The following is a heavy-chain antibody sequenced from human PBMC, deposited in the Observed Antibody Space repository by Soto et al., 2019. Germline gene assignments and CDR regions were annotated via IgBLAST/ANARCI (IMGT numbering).Heavy chain of an antibody. CDR2: INPRDGST. CDR1: GYIFTNYY. D-gene: IGHD5-18*01. J-gene: IGHJ5*02. CDR3: ARDGYAYGPYNYFDP. V-gene: IGHV1-46*01. Sequence: QVQLVQSGTEVKRPGASVKLSCEASGYIFTNYYIHWVRQAPGHGLEWMGIINPRDGSTTFALKFRGRVTLTSDTSTSTVDMELSSLRSEDTAVYYCARDGYAYGPYNYFDPWGQGTLVTVSS.